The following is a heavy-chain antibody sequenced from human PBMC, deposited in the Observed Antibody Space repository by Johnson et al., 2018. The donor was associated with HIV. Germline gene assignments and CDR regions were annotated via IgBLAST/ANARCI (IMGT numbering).Heavy chain of an antibody. D-gene: IGHD6-13*01. V-gene: IGHV3-43*01. CDR2: IGWDGGST. Sequence: VQLVESGGVVAQIGGSLRLSCAASGFTFDAYTMYWVRKPPGKGLEWVSLIGWDGGSTYYADSVKGRFTISRDNSKNSLYLQMNSLRTEDTALYYCAKEQQLYAFDIWGQGTMVTVSS. CDR1: GFTFDAYT. J-gene: IGHJ3*02. CDR3: AKEQQLYAFDI.